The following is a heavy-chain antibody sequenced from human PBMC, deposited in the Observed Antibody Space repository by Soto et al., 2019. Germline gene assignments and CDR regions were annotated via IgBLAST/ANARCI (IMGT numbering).Heavy chain of an antibody. CDR2: INSDGSST. D-gene: IGHD6-6*01. V-gene: IGHV3-74*01. J-gene: IGHJ4*02. CDR3: ARVFVSRSVFSSSSD. CDR1: GFTFSSYW. Sequence: GGSLRLSCAASGFTFSSYWMHWVRQAPGKGLVWVSRINSDGSSTSYADSVKGRFTISRDNAKNTLYLQMNSLRAEDTAVYYCARVFVSRSVFSSSSDWGQGTLVTVSS.